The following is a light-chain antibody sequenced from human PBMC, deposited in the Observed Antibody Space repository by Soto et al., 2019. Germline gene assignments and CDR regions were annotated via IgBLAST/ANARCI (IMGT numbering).Light chain of an antibody. V-gene: IGKV3-20*01. Sequence: EIVLTQSPGTLYLSPGESATLSCRASQSVNSRFLAWYQHKPGQAPRLLIYAASPRASGIPDRFSGSTSGTEFTLTISRLEPEDFAVYYCPRYGDSPPNTFGQGTKLEIK. CDR2: AAS. CDR1: QSVNSRF. CDR3: PRYGDSPPNT. J-gene: IGKJ2*01.